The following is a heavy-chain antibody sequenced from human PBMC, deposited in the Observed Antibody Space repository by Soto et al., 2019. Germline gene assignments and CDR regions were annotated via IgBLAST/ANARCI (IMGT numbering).Heavy chain of an antibody. D-gene: IGHD3-22*01. CDR1: GFTFSTYA. J-gene: IGHJ4*02. CDR3: ARGPNYYDNSGYFAY. CDR2: ISYDGSDR. V-gene: IGHV3-30-3*01. Sequence: GGSLRLSCAASGFTFSTYAMHWVRQAPGKGLEWVALISYDGSDRYYADPVKGRFTISRDNSDKTVYLQMNRLRTEDTAVYYCARGPNYYDNSGYFAYWGQGTLVTVSS.